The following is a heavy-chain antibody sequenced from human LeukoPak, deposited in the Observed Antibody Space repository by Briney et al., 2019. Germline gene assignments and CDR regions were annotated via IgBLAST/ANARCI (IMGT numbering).Heavy chain of an antibody. Sequence: GRSLRLSCAASGFTFNSYAMRWVRQAPGKGLEWVSSTTDSGSRTYYADSVKGRFTISRDNSKNMLYLQMNSLRAEDTAVYYCAKGGAMADKYYQEWGQGTLVTVSS. CDR1: GFTFNSYA. CDR2: TTDSGSRT. D-gene: IGHD6-19*01. CDR3: AKGGAMADKYYQE. V-gene: IGHV3-23*01. J-gene: IGHJ1*01.